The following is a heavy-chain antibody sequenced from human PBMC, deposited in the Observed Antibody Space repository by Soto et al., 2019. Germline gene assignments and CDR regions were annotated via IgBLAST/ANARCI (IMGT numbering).Heavy chain of an antibody. J-gene: IGHJ5*02. V-gene: IGHV1-3*04. Sequence: QVHLVQSGAEVKKPGASVKVSCKSSGYTFSRYVIHWVRQAPGQRPEWMGWINTGSGDTKYSQKFQDRVTLSRDTSASTTYMDLTTLKAEDTAVYYFLRGASQYQVGFGWFQPWGQGTEVTVSS. CDR1: GYTFSRYV. CDR3: LRGASQYQVGFGWFQP. D-gene: IGHD1-26*01. CDR2: INTGSGDT.